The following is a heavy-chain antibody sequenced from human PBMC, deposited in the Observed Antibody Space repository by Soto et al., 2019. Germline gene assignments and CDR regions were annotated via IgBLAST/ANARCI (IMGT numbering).Heavy chain of an antibody. CDR2: ISYDGSNK. CDR1: GFTFSSYA. V-gene: IGHV3-30-3*01. J-gene: IGHJ4*02. D-gene: IGHD3-3*01. CDR3: ANTITIFGVVIAPPDY. Sequence: ESVGGVVQPGRSLRLSCAASGFTFSSYAMHWVRQAPGKGLEWVAVISYDGSNKYYADSVKGRFTISRDNSKNTLYLQMNSLRAEDTAVYYCANTITIFGVVIAPPDYWGQGTLVTVSS.